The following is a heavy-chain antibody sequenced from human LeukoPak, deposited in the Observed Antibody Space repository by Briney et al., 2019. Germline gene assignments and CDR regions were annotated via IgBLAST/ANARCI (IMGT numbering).Heavy chain of an antibody. J-gene: IGHJ4*02. Sequence: GGSLRLSCAASGFTFSSYAMSWVRQAPGKGLEWVSAISGSGGSTYYADSVKGRFTISRDNSKNTPYLQMNSLRAEDTAVYYCAKDRYRMVRGVGFDYWGQGTLVTVSS. CDR3: AKDRYRMVRGVGFDY. V-gene: IGHV3-23*01. CDR2: ISGSGGST. D-gene: IGHD3-10*01. CDR1: GFTFSSYA.